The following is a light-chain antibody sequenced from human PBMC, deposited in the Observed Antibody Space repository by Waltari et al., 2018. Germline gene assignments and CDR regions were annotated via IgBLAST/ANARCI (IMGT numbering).Light chain of an antibody. CDR3: QQRSNWPLT. Sequence: EIVLTHSPATLSFSRGERATLSARASQSVSSYFAWYQQKPGQAPRLLIYDASNRATGIPARFSGSGSGTDFTLTISSLEPEDFAVYYCQQRSNWPLTFGPGTKVDIK. J-gene: IGKJ3*01. V-gene: IGKV3-11*01. CDR1: QSVSSY. CDR2: DAS.